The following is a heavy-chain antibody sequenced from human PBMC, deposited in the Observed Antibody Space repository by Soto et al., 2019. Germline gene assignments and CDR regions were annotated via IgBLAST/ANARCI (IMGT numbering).Heavy chain of an antibody. V-gene: IGHV3-33*01. D-gene: IGHD1-26*01. J-gene: IGHJ4*02. CDR1: GFTFSSYG. Sequence: QVPLVESGGGVVQPGRSLRLSCAASGFTFSSYGMHWVRQAPGKGLEWVAVIWYDGSNKYYADSVKGRFTISRDNSKNTLYLQVNSLRAEDTAVYYCARGVVGATVGGFDYWGQGTLVTVSS. CDR2: IWYDGSNK. CDR3: ARGVVGATVGGFDY.